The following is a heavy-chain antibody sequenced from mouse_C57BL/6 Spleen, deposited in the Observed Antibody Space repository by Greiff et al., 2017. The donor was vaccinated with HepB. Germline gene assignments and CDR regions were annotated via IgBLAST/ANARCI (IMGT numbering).Heavy chain of an antibody. Sequence: QLQQPGAELVKPGASVKLSCKASGYTFTSYWMQWVKQRPGQGLEWIGEIDPSDSYTNYNQKFKGKATLTVDTSSSTAYMQLSSLTSEDSAVYYWAPRQLRLPFAYWGQGTLVTVSA. D-gene: IGHD3-2*02. CDR3: APRQLRLPFAY. V-gene: IGHV1-50*01. CDR2: IDPSDSYT. J-gene: IGHJ3*01. CDR1: GYTFTSYW.